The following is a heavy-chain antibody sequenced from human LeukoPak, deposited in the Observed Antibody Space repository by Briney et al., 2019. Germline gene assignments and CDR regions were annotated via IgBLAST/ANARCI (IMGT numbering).Heavy chain of an antibody. V-gene: IGHV4-38-2*02. CDR1: SYSISSGYY. CDR3: ARDALASTGGWFDP. Sequence: PSETLSLTCTVSSYSISSGYYWGWIRQPPGKGLEWIGSIYQSGSTYYNPSLKSRVTISVDTSKNYFSLKLISVTAADTAAYYCARDALASTGGWFDPWGQGTLVTVSS. CDR2: IYQSGST. D-gene: IGHD3-3*02. J-gene: IGHJ5*02.